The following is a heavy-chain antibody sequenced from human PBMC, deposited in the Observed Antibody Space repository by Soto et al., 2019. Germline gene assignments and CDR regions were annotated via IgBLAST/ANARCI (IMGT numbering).Heavy chain of an antibody. V-gene: IGHV3-13*01. Sequence: GGSLRLSCAASGFTFSSYDMHWVRQATGKGLEWVSAIGTAGDTYYPGSVKGRFTISRENAKNSLYLQMNSLRAGDTAVYYCARFAFKWAGDHSDAFYFWAQGTLDTGS. J-gene: IGHJ3*01. D-gene: IGHD7-27*01. CDR1: GFTFSSYD. CDR3: ARFAFKWAGDHSDAFYF. CDR2: IGTAGDT.